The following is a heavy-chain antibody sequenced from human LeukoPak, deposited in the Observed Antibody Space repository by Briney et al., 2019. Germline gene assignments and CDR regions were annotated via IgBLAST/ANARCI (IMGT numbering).Heavy chain of an antibody. V-gene: IGHV4-34*01. CDR3: ARVVDYGDYEDY. J-gene: IGHJ4*02. CDR2: INHSGST. Sequence: SETLSLTCAVYGGSFSGYYWSWIRQPPGKGLEWIGEINHSGSTNYNPSLKSRVTISVDTSKNQFSLKLSSVTAADTAVYYCARVVDYGDYEDYWGQGTLVTVSS. CDR1: GGSFSGYY. D-gene: IGHD4-17*01.